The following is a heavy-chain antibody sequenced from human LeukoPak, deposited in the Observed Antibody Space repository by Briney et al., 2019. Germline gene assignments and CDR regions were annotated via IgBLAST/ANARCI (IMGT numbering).Heavy chain of an antibody. CDR2: ISVSGGST. D-gene: IGHD3-9*01. CDR1: GFTFSSYA. CDR3: AKAAGRYDILTGRHFDH. Sequence: PGGSLRLSCVASGFTFSSYALSWVRQAPGKGLEWVSAISVSGGSTHYADSVKGQFTISRDNSKNTLYLQMNSLRVEDTAVYYCAKAAGRYDILTGRHFDHWGQGTLVTVSS. J-gene: IGHJ4*02. V-gene: IGHV3-23*01.